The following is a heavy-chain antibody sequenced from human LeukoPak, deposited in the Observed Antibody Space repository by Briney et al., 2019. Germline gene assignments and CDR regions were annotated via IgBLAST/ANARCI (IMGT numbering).Heavy chain of an antibody. J-gene: IGHJ3*01. D-gene: IGHD4-11*01. CDR3: ARHVTVTYDAFGL. CDR1: GGSTTGYF. Sequence: KPSETLSLTCSVSGGSTTGYFWTWIRQPPGKGPEWIGYVYYKGDTSYSPSLDSRVSISVDTSKKQFSLKLNSVTAADTAMYYCARHVTVTYDAFGLWGQGTMVTVSS. CDR2: VYYKGDT. V-gene: IGHV4-59*08.